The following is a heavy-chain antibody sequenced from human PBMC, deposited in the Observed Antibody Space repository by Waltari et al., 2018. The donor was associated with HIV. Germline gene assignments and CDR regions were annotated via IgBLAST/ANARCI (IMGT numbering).Heavy chain of an antibody. CDR2: LTEGIPRP. CDR3: ARGGGGDHGF. Sequence: EVLLLESGGGLVQPGGSLRLSCAVSGFSVSNYAMCWVRQAPGKGLDWVGYLTEGIPRPHYADSVKDRFTFSRDNSKNTLYVQMSDLRAEDTAIYYCARGGGGDHGFWGQGTLVTVSS. CDR1: GFSVSNYA. V-gene: IGHV3-23*01. D-gene: IGHD2-21*01. J-gene: IGHJ4*02.